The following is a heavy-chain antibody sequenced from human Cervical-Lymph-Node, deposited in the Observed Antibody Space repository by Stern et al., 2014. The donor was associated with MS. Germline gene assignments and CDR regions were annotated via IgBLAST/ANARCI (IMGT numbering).Heavy chain of an antibody. J-gene: IGHJ4*02. CDR1: GFTFSTYA. V-gene: IGHV3-30-3*01. CDR2: VSYDGTQR. CDR3: ARGGRGVGLEY. Sequence: VQLVESGGGVVQPGRSLSLSCVASGFTFSTYAMHWVRQAPGKGLEWVAFVSYDGTQRNSTDSVKARFTISRDNSKNTLYLHMNSLRDEDTAXYFCARGGRGVGLEYWGQGALVTVSS. D-gene: IGHD3-10*01.